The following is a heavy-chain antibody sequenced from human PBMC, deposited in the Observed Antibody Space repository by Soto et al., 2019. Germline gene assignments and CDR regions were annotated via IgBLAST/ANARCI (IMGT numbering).Heavy chain of an antibody. V-gene: IGHV3-15*01. D-gene: IGHD2-15*01. Sequence: PGGSLRLSCAASGFTFSNFWMAWVRQAPGKGLELVGRIRSEIDGATTDYAAPVKGRFTISRDDSKNTLYLQMNSLKNEDTAMYYCTKAPRFCSGCSRNPYCMDVWGQGTTLTVFS. CDR2: IRSEIDGATT. J-gene: IGHJ6*02. CDR1: GFTFSNFW. CDR3: TKAPRFCSGCSRNPYCMDV.